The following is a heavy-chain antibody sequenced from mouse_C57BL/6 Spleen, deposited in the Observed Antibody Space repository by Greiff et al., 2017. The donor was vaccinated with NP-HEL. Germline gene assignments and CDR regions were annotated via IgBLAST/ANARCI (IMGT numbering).Heavy chain of an antibody. D-gene: IGHD2-4*01. CDR1: GYTFTSYW. J-gene: IGHJ4*01. V-gene: IGHV1-69*01. CDR2: IDPSDSYT. CDR3: ARSPFYYDYDEGAMDY. Sequence: QVQLQQPGAELVMPGASVKLSCKASGYTFTSYWMHWVKQRPGQGLEWIGEIDPSDSYTNYNQQFKGKSTLTVDKSSSTAYMQLSSLTSEDSAVYYCARSPFYYDYDEGAMDYWGQGTSVTVSS.